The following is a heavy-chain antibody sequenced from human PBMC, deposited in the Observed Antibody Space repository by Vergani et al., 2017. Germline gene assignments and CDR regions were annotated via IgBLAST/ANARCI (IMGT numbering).Heavy chain of an antibody. CDR1: GFSFGDYA. D-gene: IGHD5/OR15-5a*01. CDR3: SRGRGDSVGYSEY. J-gene: IGHJ4*02. Sequence: EVQLVESGGGLVPPGRSLRLSCAASGFSFGDYAMTWVRQAPGKGLEWVAFIRNKAYGGTTEYAASVKGRFTISRDDSKRLAYLQLSGLKTEDTAVYLWSRGRGDSVGYSEYWGQGTLVTVSS. CDR2: IRNKAYGGTT. V-gene: IGHV3-49*04.